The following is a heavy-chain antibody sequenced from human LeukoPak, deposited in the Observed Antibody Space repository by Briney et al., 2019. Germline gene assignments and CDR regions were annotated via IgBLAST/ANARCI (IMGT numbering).Heavy chain of an antibody. Sequence: QTGRSLRLSCAASGFTFSTNWMHWVRQAPGKGLVWVSAISGSGGSTYYADSVKGRFTISRDNSKNTLYLQMNSLRAEDTAVYYCAKGNYYYYGMDVWGQGTTVTVSS. D-gene: IGHD2/OR15-2a*01. V-gene: IGHV3-23*01. CDR2: ISGSGGST. J-gene: IGHJ6*02. CDR3: AKGNYYYYGMDV. CDR1: GFTFSTNW.